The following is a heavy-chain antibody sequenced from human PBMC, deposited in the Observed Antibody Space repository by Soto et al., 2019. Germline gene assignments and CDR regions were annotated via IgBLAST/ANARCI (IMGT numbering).Heavy chain of an antibody. Sequence: ASVKVACKASGYTFTSYGISWVRQAPGQGLEWMGWISAYNGNTKYSQKFQGRVTLSRDTSASTAYMELSSLRSEDTAVYYCARDSVFWATVTNCYYYGMDVWGQGTTVTVSS. D-gene: IGHD4-17*01. CDR3: ARDSVFWATVTNCYYYGMDV. CDR1: GYTFTSYG. J-gene: IGHJ6*02. V-gene: IGHV1-18*01. CDR2: ISAYNGNT.